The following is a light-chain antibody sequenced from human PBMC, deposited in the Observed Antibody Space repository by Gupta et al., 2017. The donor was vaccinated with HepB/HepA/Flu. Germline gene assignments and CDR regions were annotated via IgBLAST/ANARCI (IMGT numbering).Light chain of an antibody. CDR1: NIGTES. V-gene: IGLV3-21*04. Sequence: SFVLTQPPSVSVAPGKTASITCVGNNIGTESVHWYQQKAGQAPVLVIYYHTDRPSGVPERFSSSSSGNTPTLTIIRVEAGDEADYYCQEWDDISGHVVFGGGTKLAVL. CDR3: QEWDDISGHVV. J-gene: IGLJ2*01. CDR2: YHT.